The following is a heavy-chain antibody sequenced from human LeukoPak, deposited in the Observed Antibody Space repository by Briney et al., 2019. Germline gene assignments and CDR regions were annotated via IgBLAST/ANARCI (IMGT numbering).Heavy chain of an antibody. J-gene: IGHJ4*02. CDR3: AKAVAGTQPFDY. V-gene: IGHV3-48*01. CDR1: GFTFSSYS. Sequence: GGSPRLSCAASGFTFSSYSLNWVRQAPGKGLEWVSYISSGSSTIYYADSVKGRFTISRDNAKHSLYLQMNSLRAKDTAVYYCAKAVAGTQPFDYWGQGTLVTVSS. D-gene: IGHD6-19*01. CDR2: ISSGSSTI.